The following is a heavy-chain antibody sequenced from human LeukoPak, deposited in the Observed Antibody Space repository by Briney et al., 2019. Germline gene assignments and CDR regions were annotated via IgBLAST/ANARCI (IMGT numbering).Heavy chain of an antibody. Sequence: SETLSLTCTVSGGSISSYYWSWIRQPPGKGLEWIGYIYYSGRTNYNPSLKSRVTISVDTSKNQFSLKLGSVTAADTAVYYCARGLMMAVAGRGEFHYWGQGTLVTVSS. V-gene: IGHV4-59*01. CDR1: GGSISSYY. CDR3: ARGLMMAVAGRGEFHY. D-gene: IGHD6-13*01. CDR2: IYYSGRT. J-gene: IGHJ4*02.